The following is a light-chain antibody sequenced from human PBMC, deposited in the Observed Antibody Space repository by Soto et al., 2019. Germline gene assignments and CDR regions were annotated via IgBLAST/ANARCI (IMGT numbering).Light chain of an antibody. J-gene: IGKJ4*01. CDR3: QQLTSNPLT. CDR1: QGITNY. CDR2: AAS. V-gene: IGKV1-9*01. Sequence: DIQLTQSPSFLSASVGDRVTMTCRAIQGITNYLAWYQQKPGKAPNLLIYAASTLQGGVPSRFSGSGSGTDFTLTISSLQPEDFATYYCQQLTSNPLTFGGGTKVEIK.